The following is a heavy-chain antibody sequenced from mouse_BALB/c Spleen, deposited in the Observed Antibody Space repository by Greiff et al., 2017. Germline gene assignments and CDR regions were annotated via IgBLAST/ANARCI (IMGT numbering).Heavy chain of an antibody. D-gene: IGHD1-1*02. V-gene: IGHV3-2*02. Sequence: DVQLQESGPGLVKPSQSLSLTCTVTGYSITSDYAWNWIRQFPGNKLEWMGYISYSGSTSYNPSLKSRISITRDTSKNQFFLQLNSVTTEDTATYYCARDYGVYYYAMDYWGQGTSVTVSS. CDR3: ARDYGVYYYAMDY. J-gene: IGHJ4*01. CDR2: ISYSGST. CDR1: GYSITSDYA.